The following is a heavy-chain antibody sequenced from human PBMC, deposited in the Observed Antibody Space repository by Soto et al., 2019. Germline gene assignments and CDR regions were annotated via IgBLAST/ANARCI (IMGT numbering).Heavy chain of an antibody. CDR2: IFHSGTT. CDR1: GGSVSSLNW. V-gene: IGHV4-4*02. J-gene: IGHJ4*02. CDR3: ARGGLTWGEY. Sequence: QLQLRESGPGLVKPSGTLSLTCAVSGGSVSSLNWWSWVRQSPGKGLEWIGEIFHSGTTNYNPSLKSRVTISIDKSKNQFSLNLSSVTAADTAVYYCARGGLTWGEYWGQGALVTVCS. D-gene: IGHD3-16*01.